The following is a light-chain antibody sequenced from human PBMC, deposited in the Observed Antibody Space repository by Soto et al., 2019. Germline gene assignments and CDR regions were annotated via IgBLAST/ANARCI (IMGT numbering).Light chain of an antibody. V-gene: IGKV1-39*01. CDR2: AAS. J-gene: IGKJ3*01. CDR3: QQSYSTLRT. Sequence: EIQMTQSPGARSVHAEGGGTIPCRASQSISSYLNWYRQKPVKAPKLLIYAASRLQSGVPSRVSGSGSGTDVTLSISRLQPEDFATYYCQQSYSTLRTCGPGTKVDI. CDR1: QSISSY.